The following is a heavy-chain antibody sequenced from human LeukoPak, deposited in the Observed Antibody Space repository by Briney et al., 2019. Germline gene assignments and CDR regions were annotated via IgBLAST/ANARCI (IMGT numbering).Heavy chain of an antibody. CDR3: ARQQKRWLQLRDAFDI. J-gene: IGHJ3*02. CDR2: IYYSGST. V-gene: IGHV4-39*01. Sequence: SETLSLTCTVSGGSISSSSYYWGWIRQPPGKGLEWIGSIYYSGSTYYNPSLKSRVTISVGTSKNQFSLKLSSVTAADTAVYYCARQQKRWLQLRDAFDIWGQGTMVTVSS. D-gene: IGHD5-24*01. CDR1: GGSISSSSYY.